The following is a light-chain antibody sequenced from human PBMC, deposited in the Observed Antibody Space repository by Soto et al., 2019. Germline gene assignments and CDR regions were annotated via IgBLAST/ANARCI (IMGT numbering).Light chain of an antibody. V-gene: IGKV1-33*01. CDR2: DAS. CDR3: QQYDILPYT. Sequence: DLQMTQSPSSLSASVGDRVTITCQASQDISNYLNWYQQKPGKAPKLLIYDASNLETGVPSRFSGSGSGTDFTFTINSLQPEDIATYYCQQYDILPYTFGQGTKLEIK. J-gene: IGKJ2*01. CDR1: QDISNY.